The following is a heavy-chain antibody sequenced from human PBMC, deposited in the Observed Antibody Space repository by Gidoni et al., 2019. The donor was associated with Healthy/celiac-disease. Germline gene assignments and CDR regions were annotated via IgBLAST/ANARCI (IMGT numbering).Heavy chain of an antibody. Sequence: EVQLVESGGGLVQPGGSLRLSCAASGFTFSSYAMSWVRQAPGKGLEWVSAISGSGGSTYYADSVKGRFTISRDNSKNTLYLQMNSLRAEDTAVYYCAKDRKSDSSGYYYPTPFDYWGQGTLVTVSS. CDR3: AKDRKSDSSGYYYPTPFDY. D-gene: IGHD3-22*01. CDR2: ISGSGGST. V-gene: IGHV3-23*04. CDR1: GFTFSSYA. J-gene: IGHJ4*02.